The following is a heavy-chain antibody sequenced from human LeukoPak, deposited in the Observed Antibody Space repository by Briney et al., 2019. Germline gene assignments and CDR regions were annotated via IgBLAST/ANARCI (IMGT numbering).Heavy chain of an antibody. J-gene: IGHJ4*02. CDR2: IYYSGST. V-gene: IGHV4-59*01. Sequence: PSETLSLACTVSGGSISSYYWSWIRQPPGKGLEWIGYIYYSGSTNYNPSLNSRVTISVDTSKNQFSLKLSSVTAADTAVYYCAREGGATFFDYWGQGTLVTVSS. CDR1: GGSISSYY. CDR3: AREGGATFFDY. D-gene: IGHD1-26*01.